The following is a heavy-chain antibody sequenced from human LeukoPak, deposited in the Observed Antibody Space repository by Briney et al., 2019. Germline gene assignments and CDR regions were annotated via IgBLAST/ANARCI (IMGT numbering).Heavy chain of an antibody. Sequence: GRSLRLSCAVSGFTFNTYAMHWVRQAPGNGLEWVAVISYDGSNKYYADSVKDRFTISRDNSKNTLYLQMNSLRAEDTAVYYCARRAGAYSHPYDYWGQGTLVTVSS. J-gene: IGHJ4*02. CDR1: GFTFNTYA. V-gene: IGHV3-30*14. D-gene: IGHD4/OR15-4a*01. CDR3: ARRAGAYSHPYDY. CDR2: ISYDGSNK.